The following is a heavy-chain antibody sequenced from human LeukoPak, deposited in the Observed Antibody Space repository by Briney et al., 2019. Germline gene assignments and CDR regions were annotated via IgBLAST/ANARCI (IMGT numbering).Heavy chain of an antibody. CDR2: INPSGGST. J-gene: IGHJ4*02. CDR1: GYTFTSYY. CDR3: ARDSAYSSSWYEIDY. D-gene: IGHD6-13*01. Sequence: GASVTVSCTASGYTFTSYYMHWVRPAPGQGLEWMGIINPSGGSTSYAQKFQGRVTMTRDTSTSTVYMELSSLRSEDTAVYYCARDSAYSSSWYEIDYWGQGTLVTVSS. V-gene: IGHV1-46*01.